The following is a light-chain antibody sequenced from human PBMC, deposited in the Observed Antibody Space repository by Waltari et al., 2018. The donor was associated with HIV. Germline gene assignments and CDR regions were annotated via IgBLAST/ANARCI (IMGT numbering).Light chain of an antibody. CDR1: SSNIGRNY. CDR3: ATWNDSLSGYV. CDR2: RNN. J-gene: IGLJ1*01. V-gene: IGLV1-47*01. Sequence: QSVLTQPPSASGTPGQRVTISCSGSSSNIGRNYVYWYQQLPGTAPKLLIYRNNQRPSVVPDRFSSSKSGTSASLAISGLRSEDEADDYCATWNDSLSGYVFGTGTKVTV.